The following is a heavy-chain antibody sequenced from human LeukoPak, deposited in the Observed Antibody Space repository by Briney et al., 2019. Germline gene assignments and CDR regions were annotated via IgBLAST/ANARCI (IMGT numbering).Heavy chain of an antibody. J-gene: IGHJ5*02. Sequence: SETLSLTCAVSGGSFSGYYWSWIRQPPGKGLEWIGEINHSGSTNYNPSLKSRLTISVDTSKNQFSLKLSSVTAADTAVYYCARAPGRATVTTFWFDPWGQGTLVTVSS. D-gene: IGHD4-17*01. CDR3: ARAPGRATVTTFWFDP. V-gene: IGHV4-34*01. CDR2: INHSGST. CDR1: GGSFSGYY.